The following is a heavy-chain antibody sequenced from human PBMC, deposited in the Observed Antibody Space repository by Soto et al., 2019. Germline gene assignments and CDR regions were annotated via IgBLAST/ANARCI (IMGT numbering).Heavy chain of an antibody. D-gene: IGHD3-3*01. Sequence: SETLSLTCTVSGGSISSSSYYWGWIRQPPGKGLEWIGSIYYSGSTYYNPSLKSRVTISVDTSKNQFSLKLGSVTAADTAVYYCAGSYYDFWSGYYSQDSEQRGPDYWGQGTLVTVSS. CDR3: AGSYYDFWSGYYSQDSEQRGPDY. CDR1: GGSISSSSYY. J-gene: IGHJ4*02. V-gene: IGHV4-39*01. CDR2: IYYSGST.